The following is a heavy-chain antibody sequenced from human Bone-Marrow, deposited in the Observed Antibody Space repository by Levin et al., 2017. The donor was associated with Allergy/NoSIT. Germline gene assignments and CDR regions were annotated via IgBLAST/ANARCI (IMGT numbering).Heavy chain of an antibody. D-gene: IGHD2-2*01. J-gene: IGHJ2*01. V-gene: IGHV4-31*03. Sequence: SETLSLTCTVSGGSVSSGGDYWNWIRQHPGKGLEWIGYISHSGDTYYNPSLKSRVTMSVDMSKNQFSLKLSSVTAADTAVYYCARDLVVPPAMLYFDLWGRGTLVTVSS. CDR3: ARDLVVPPAMLYFDL. CDR2: ISHSGDT. CDR1: GGSVSSGGDY.